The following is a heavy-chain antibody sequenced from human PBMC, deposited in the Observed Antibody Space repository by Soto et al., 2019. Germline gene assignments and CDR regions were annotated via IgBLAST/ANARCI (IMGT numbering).Heavy chain of an antibody. CDR1: SGSISSSRFP. CDR3: ARHGITGSYYDAFDI. CDR2: IKYSGTT. V-gene: IGHV4-39*01. J-gene: IGHJ3*02. D-gene: IGHD1-26*01. Sequence: NLSLSCTVYSGSISSSRFPWGWIRKHHRKGLEWIASIKYSGTTFYNPSLKSRVTLSVDTSKNQFALKLSSVTAAETAVYYCARHGITGSYYDAFDIWGQGTMVT.